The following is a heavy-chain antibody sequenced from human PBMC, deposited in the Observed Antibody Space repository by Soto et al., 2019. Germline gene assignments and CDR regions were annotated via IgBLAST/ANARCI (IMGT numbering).Heavy chain of an antibody. CDR3: ASLRTGPSSDWGLTFDY. Sequence: QVQLQESGPGLVKPSQTLSLTCTVSGDSISSGDYYWSWIRQPPGKGLEWIGYIYYSGSTYYNPSLKSRVTISVDTSKSQFSLKLSSVTAADTAVYYCASLRTGPSSDWGLTFDYWGQGTLVTVSS. CDR2: IYYSGST. D-gene: IGHD6-19*01. V-gene: IGHV4-30-4*01. J-gene: IGHJ4*02. CDR1: GDSISSGDYY.